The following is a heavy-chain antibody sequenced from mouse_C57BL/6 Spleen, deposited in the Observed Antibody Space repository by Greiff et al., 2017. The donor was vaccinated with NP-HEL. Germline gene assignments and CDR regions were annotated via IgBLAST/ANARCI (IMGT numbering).Heavy chain of an antibody. D-gene: IGHD4-1*01. V-gene: IGHV1-82*01. CDR3: ARRLGGDYWYFDV. Sequence: VQLQQSGPELVKPGASVKISCKASGYAFSSSWMNWVKQRPGKGLEWIGRIYPGDGDTNYNGKFKGKATLTADKSSSTAYMQLSSLTSEDSAVYFCARRLGGDYWYFDVWGTGTTVTVSS. CDR1: GYAFSSSW. CDR2: IYPGDGDT. J-gene: IGHJ1*03.